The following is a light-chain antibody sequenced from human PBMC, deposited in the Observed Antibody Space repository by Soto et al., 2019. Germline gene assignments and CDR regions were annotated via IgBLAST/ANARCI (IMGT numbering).Light chain of an antibody. J-gene: IGKJ2*01. V-gene: IGKV3-20*01. CDR2: AAS. CDR1: QSKTRTY. CDR3: HQYDNAPQT. Sequence: EIVLMQSPGSLSLSPGERATLSCRASQSKTRTYIAWYQKKPGQAPRLLIYAASIRAPGIPDKFSGTGSGTDYSLTIDRLEPEDSAVYYCHQYDNAPQTFGQGPRWIS.